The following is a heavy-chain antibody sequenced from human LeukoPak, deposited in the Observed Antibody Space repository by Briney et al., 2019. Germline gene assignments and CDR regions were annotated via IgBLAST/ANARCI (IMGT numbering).Heavy chain of an antibody. CDR2: VYKSGGT. CDR3: ARISLTMRDAFDI. V-gene: IGHV4-61*01. CDR1: GVSVSSGNYY. D-gene: IGHD4/OR15-4a*01. J-gene: IGHJ3*02. Sequence: MPSETLSLTCTVSGVSVSSGNYYWSWIRQPPGKGLEWIGYVYKSGGTNYNPSLKGRVTISVDTSKNQFSLKLSSVTTADTAVYYCARISLTMRDAFDIWGQGTTVTVST.